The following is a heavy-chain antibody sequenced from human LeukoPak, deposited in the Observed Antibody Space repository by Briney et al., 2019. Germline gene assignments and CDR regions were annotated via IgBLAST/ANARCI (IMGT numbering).Heavy chain of an antibody. CDR2: MNPNSGNT. CDR3: SRVGRGYGSWV. D-gene: IGHD3-10*01. CDR1: GYTFTSYD. V-gene: IGHV1-8*01. Sequence: ASVKVSCEAAGYTFTSYDINWVRQATGQGLEWMGWMNPNSGNTGYAQKFQGRVTMTRNTSISTAYMELSSLRSEDTAVYYCSRVGRGYGSWVWGKGTTVTISS. J-gene: IGHJ6*04.